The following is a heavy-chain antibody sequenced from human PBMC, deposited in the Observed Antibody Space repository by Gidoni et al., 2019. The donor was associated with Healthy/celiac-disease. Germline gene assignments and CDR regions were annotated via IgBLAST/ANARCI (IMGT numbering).Heavy chain of an antibody. CDR1: GFTFSSYS. CDR2: ISSSSSYI. D-gene: IGHD4-17*01. J-gene: IGHJ4*02. V-gene: IGHV3-21*01. Sequence: EVQLVESGGGLVKPGGSLRLSCAASGFTFSSYSMNWVRQAPGKGLEWVSSISSSSSYIYYADSVKGRFTISRDNAKNSLYLQMNSLRAEDTAVYYCARAPFRDYGDYQLDYWGQGTLVTVSS. CDR3: ARAPFRDYGDYQLDY.